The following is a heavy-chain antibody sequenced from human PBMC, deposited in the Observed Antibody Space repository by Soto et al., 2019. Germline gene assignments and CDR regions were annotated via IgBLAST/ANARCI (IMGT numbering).Heavy chain of an antibody. Sequence: WGALRLSCAAFSFTFKTLLMDCVPSTPEKGLVWVSHIDSHGSYTTYADSVKGRFTISRDNAKNTLYLQMNSLRAEDTAVYYCAKSHIVLVPAPREFWSWFDPWRQGT. J-gene: IGHJ5*02. V-gene: IGHV3-74*01. CDR2: IDSHGSYT. CDR3: AKSHIVLVPAPREFWSWFDP. D-gene: IGHD2-2*01. CDR1: SFTFKTLL.